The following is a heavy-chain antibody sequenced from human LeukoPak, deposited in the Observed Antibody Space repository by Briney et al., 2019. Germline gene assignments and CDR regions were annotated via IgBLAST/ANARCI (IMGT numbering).Heavy chain of an antibody. CDR3: AREIAAAEGNWFDP. Sequence: ASVKVSCKASGYTFTGYYMHWVRQATGQGLEWMGWMNPNSGNTGYAQKFQGRVTMTRNTSISTAYMELSSLRSEDTAVYYCAREIAAAEGNWFDPWGQGTLVTVSS. CDR1: GYTFTGYY. D-gene: IGHD6-13*01. J-gene: IGHJ5*02. V-gene: IGHV1-8*02. CDR2: MNPNSGNT.